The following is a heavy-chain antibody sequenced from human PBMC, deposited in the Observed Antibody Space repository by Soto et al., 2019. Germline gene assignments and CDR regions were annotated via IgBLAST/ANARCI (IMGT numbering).Heavy chain of an antibody. J-gene: IGHJ4*02. CDR3: AKDGWSGIAVAGPFDY. CDR1: GFTFSSYA. Sequence: PGGSLRLSCAASGFTFSSYAMSWVRQAPGKGLEWVSAISGSGGSTYYADSVKGRFTISRDNSKNTLYLQMNSLRAEDTAVYYCAKDGWSGIAVAGPFDYWGQGTLVTVSS. V-gene: IGHV3-23*01. D-gene: IGHD6-19*01. CDR2: ISGSGGST.